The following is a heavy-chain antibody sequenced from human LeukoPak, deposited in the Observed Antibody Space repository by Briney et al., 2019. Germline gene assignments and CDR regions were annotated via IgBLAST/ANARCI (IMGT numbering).Heavy chain of an antibody. J-gene: IGHJ4*02. CDR2: IRYDGSNK. CDR1: GFTFSSYG. CDR3: AKDLVVVVAATFLDY. Sequence: GGSLRLSCAASGFTFSSYGMHWVRQAPGKGLEWVAFIRYDGSNKYYADSVKGRFTISRDNSKNTLYLQMNSLRAEDTAVCYCAKDLVVVVAATFLDYWGQGTLVTVSS. D-gene: IGHD2-15*01. V-gene: IGHV3-30*02.